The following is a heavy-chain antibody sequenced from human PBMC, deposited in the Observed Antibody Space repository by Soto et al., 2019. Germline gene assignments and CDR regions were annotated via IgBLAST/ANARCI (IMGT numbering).Heavy chain of an antibody. CDR2: ISYDGSNK. D-gene: IGHD3-3*01. CDR1: GFTFSSYG. J-gene: IGHJ4*02. CDR3: AKDPVKYYDFWSGYRRPSDGDQYFDY. V-gene: IGHV3-30*18. Sequence: GGSLRLSCAASGFTFSSYGMHWVRQAPGKGLEWVAVISYDGSNKYYADSVKGRFTISRDNSKNTLYLQMNSLRAEDTAVYYCAKDPVKYYDFWSGYRRPSDGDQYFDYWGQGTLVTVSS.